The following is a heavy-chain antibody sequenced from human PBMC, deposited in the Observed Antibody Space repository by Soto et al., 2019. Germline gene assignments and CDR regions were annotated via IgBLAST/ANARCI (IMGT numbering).Heavy chain of an antibody. V-gene: IGHV3-53*01. J-gene: IGHJ4*02. CDR3: AKDLGKYQLLEFDY. D-gene: IGHD2-2*01. CDR2: IYSGGST. Sequence: GGSLRLSCAASGFTVSSNYMSWVRQAPGKGLEWVSVIYSGGSTYYADSVKGRFTISRDNSKNTLYLQMNSLRAEDTAVYYCAKDLGKYQLLEFDYWGQGTLVTVSS. CDR1: GFTVSSNY.